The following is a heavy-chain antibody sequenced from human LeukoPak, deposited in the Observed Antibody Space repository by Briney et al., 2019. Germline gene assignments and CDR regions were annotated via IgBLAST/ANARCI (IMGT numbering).Heavy chain of an antibody. CDR1: GFTFSSYW. D-gene: IGHD2-15*01. CDR2: IRFDGSNK. J-gene: IGHJ6*03. Sequence: PGGSLRLSCAASGFTFSSYWMSWVRQAPGKGLEWVAFIRFDGSNKYYADSVKGRFTISRDNSKNTLYLQMNSLRAEDTAVYYCAKDTIVVVPNYYYYYYMDVWGKGTTVTVSS. CDR3: AKDTIVVVPNYYYYYYMDV. V-gene: IGHV3-30*02.